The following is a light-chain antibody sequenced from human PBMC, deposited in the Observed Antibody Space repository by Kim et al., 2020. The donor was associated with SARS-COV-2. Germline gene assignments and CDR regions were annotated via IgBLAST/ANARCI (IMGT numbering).Light chain of an antibody. J-gene: IGKJ2*01. V-gene: IGKV1-33*01. Sequence: SASVGDRVTITHQASQDISHYFNWYQQKPGKAPKLLIYDASNVETGVPSRFSGSGSGTDFTFTISSLQPEDIATYYCQQYDNLPYTFGQGTKLEI. CDR1: QDISHY. CDR2: DAS. CDR3: QQYDNLPYT.